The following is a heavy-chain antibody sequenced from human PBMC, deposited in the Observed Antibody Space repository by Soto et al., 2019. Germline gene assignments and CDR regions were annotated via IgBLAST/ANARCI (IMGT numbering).Heavy chain of an antibody. CDR2: INPNSGGT. CDR1: GYTFTGYY. Sequence: GASVKVSCKASGYTFTGYYMHWVRQAPGQGLEWMGWINPNSGGTNYAQKFQGWVTMTRDTSISTAYMELSRLRSDDTAVYYCARDVLAAAGNDYYYGMDVWGQGSTVTVSS. D-gene: IGHD6-13*01. J-gene: IGHJ6*02. CDR3: ARDVLAAAGNDYYYGMDV. V-gene: IGHV1-2*04.